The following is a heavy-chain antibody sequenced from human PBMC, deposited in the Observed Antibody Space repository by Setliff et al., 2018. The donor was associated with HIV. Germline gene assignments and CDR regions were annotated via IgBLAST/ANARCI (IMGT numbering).Heavy chain of an antibody. D-gene: IGHD4-17*01. Sequence: GGSLRLSCAASGLTFRSDWMHWVRQAPGKGLVWVSGINSDGGSTNYAESVGGRFTISRDNAKNTLYLQMNSLRAEDTAVYYCALDYGDYFDYWGQGTLVTVS. CDR2: INSDGGST. J-gene: IGHJ4*02. CDR1: GLTFRSDW. CDR3: ALDYGDYFDY. V-gene: IGHV3-74*01.